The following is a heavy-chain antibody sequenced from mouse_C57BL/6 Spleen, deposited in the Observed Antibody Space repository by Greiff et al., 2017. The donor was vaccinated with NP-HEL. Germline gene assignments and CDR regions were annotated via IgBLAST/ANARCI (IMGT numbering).Heavy chain of an antibody. Sequence: QVQLQQPGAELVMPGASVKLSCKASGYTFTSYWMHWVKQRPGQGLEWIGEIDPSDSYTNYNQKFKGKSTLTVNKSSSTAYMELRSLTSEYSAVYYCARGGRLTGRYFDVWGTGTTVTVSS. CDR2: IDPSDSYT. CDR3: ARGGRLTGRYFDV. CDR1: GYTFTSYW. D-gene: IGHD4-1*01. J-gene: IGHJ1*03. V-gene: IGHV1-69*01.